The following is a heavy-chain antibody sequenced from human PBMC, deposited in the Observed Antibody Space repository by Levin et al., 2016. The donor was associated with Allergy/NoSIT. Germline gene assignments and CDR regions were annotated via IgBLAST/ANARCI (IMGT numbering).Heavy chain of an antibody. Sequence: SETLSLTCTVSGGSISSGGYYWSWIRQHPGKGLEWIGYIYYSGSTYYNPSLKSRVTISVDTSKNQFSLKLSSVTAADTAVYYCARVEGIAAHHGYYYYYMDVWGKGTTVTVSS. CDR2: IYYSGST. J-gene: IGHJ6*03. CDR3: ARVEGIAAHHGYYYYYMDV. D-gene: IGHD6-13*01. CDR1: GGSISSGGYY. V-gene: IGHV4-31*03.